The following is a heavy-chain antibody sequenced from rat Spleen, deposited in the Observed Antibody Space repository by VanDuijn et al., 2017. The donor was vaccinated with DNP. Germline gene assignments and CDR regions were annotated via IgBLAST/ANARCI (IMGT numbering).Heavy chain of an antibody. Sequence: EVQLVESGGGLEQPGRSMRLSCAASGLTFSHFHLAWVRQAPTKGLEWVAYITSGDGNTYYRDSVKGRFTISRDNAKTTLYLQMNSLRSEATATYYCARGVYYYSATYWYFDFWGPGTMVTVSS. J-gene: IGHJ1*01. CDR2: ITSGDGNT. CDR1: GLTFSHFH. CDR3: ARGVYYYSATYWYFDF. D-gene: IGHD1-1*01. V-gene: IGHV5-25*01.